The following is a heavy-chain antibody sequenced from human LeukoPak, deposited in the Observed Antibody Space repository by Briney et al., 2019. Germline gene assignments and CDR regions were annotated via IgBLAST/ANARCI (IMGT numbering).Heavy chain of an antibody. CDR2: IGSSSSYI. D-gene: IGHD3-16*01. CDR1: GFTFSSYS. J-gene: IGHJ4*02. Sequence: PGGSLRLSCAASGFTFSSYSMNWVRQAPGKGLEWVSSIGSSSSYIYYADSVKGRFTISRDNAKNSLYLQMNSLRAEDTAVYYCARRPRGGTEGDYWGQGTLVTVSS. V-gene: IGHV3-21*01. CDR3: ARRPRGGTEGDY.